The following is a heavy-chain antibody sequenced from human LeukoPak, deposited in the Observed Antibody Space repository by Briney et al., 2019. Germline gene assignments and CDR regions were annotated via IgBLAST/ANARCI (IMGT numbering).Heavy chain of an antibody. CDR1: GGSFSGYY. Sequence: SETLSLTCAVYGGSFSGYYWSWIRQPPGKGLEWIGEINHSESTNYNPSLKSRVTISIDTSKNQFSLKLSSVTAADTAVYYCARMGSVAGPAVAEYFQHWGQGTLVTVSS. J-gene: IGHJ1*01. V-gene: IGHV4-34*01. CDR3: ARMGSVAGPAVAEYFQH. D-gene: IGHD6-19*01. CDR2: INHSEST.